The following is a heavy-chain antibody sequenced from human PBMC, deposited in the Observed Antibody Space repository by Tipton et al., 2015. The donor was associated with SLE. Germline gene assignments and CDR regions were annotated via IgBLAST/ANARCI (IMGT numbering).Heavy chain of an antibody. CDR1: GYTFISYD. J-gene: IGHJ6*02. CDR3: ARGPPVSVTDGLDV. Sequence: QLVQSGAEVRKPGASVTVSCKASGYTFISYDINWVRQATGQGLEWMGWMNPNSGNTDYAQSFQGRVTMTRTTSVGTAYMELSSLRPEDTAVYYCARGPPVSVTDGLDVWGQGTTVTVSS. V-gene: IGHV1-8*01. D-gene: IGHD4-17*01. CDR2: MNPNSGNT.